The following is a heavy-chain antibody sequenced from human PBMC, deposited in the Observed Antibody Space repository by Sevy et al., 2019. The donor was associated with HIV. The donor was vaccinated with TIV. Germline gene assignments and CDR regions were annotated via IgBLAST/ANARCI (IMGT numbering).Heavy chain of an antibody. CDR3: TTGHQELGM. V-gene: IGHV3-7*01. D-gene: IGHD6-13*01. J-gene: IGHJ4*02. CDR1: GFPFSSHW. CDR2: IKQDGSEM. Sequence: GWSLRLSCAASGFPFSSHWMTWVRQAPGKGLDWVASIKQDGSEMYYVDSVKGRFTISRDNAKNSVYLQMNSLRVEDTAMYYCTTGHQELGMRGQGTLVTVSS.